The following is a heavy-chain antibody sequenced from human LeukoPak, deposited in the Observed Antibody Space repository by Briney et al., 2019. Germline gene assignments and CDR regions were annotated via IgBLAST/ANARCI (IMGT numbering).Heavy chain of an antibody. V-gene: IGHV1-18*01. CDR1: GYTFTSYG. CDR3: AILKIVGATTDSSAAFDI. Sequence: ASVKVSCKASGYTFTSYGISWVRQAPGQGLEWMGWISAYNGNTNYAQKLQGRVTMTTDTSTSTAYMELRSLRSDDTAVYYCAILKIVGATTDSSAAFDIWGQGTMVTVSS. J-gene: IGHJ3*02. CDR2: ISAYNGNT. D-gene: IGHD1-26*01.